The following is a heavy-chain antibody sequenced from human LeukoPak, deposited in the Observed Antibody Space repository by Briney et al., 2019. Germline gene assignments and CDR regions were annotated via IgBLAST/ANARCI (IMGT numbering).Heavy chain of an antibody. J-gene: IGHJ4*02. Sequence: TGGPLRLSCAASGFTFSSYSMNLVRQAPGKGLEWVSSISSSSSYIYCADSVKDRFTISRDNAKNSLYLQMNSLRAEDTAVYYCARVATYGDPLPYWGQGTLVTVSS. CDR3: ARVATYGDPLPY. V-gene: IGHV3-21*01. CDR2: ISSSSSYI. D-gene: IGHD4-17*01. CDR1: GFTFSSYS.